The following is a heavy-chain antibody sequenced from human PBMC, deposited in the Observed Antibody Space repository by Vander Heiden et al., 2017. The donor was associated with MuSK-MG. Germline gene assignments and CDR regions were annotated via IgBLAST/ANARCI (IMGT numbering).Heavy chain of an antibody. J-gene: IGHJ5*02. CDR1: RSSVCRPYD. CDR2: VSHGGSA. Sequence: QVRLQDSGPALVRPSETLSLTSALSRSSVCRPYDWGWIRQPPGKGLEWIASVSHGGSAYYNTSLKMRVTISVDTSKNHFARKLHSVTAADPALDYCARRESSASSASHYNWFDPWGRGALVTVSS. D-gene: IGHD6-6*01. CDR3: ARRESSASSASHYNWFDP. V-gene: IGHV4-38-2*01.